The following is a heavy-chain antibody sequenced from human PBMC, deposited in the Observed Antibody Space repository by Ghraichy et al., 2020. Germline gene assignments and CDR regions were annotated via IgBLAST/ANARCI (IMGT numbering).Heavy chain of an antibody. J-gene: IGHJ5*01. CDR1: GFTFNTYT. V-gene: IGHV3-21*01. CDR2: LTSTSNHI. Sequence: GESLNISCAASGFTFNTYTMNWVRQAPGKGLEWVSSLTSTSNHIFYADSVKGRFTISRDNAKNSLYLQMDSLRVEDTAVYYCARDGSRGYCTYGTCYKWFESWGQGTLVTVSS. CDR3: ARDGSRGYCTYGTCYKWFES. D-gene: IGHD2-8*01.